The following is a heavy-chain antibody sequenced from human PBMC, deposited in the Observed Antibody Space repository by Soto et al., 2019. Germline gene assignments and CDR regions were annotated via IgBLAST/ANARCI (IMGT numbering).Heavy chain of an antibody. CDR3: ARGRIVVVPAARGFYYYYGMDV. J-gene: IGHJ6*02. D-gene: IGHD2-2*01. Sequence: LSLTCAVYGGSFSGYYWSWIRQPPGKGLEWIGEINHSGSTNYNPSLKSRVTISVDTSKNQFSLKLSSVTAADTAVYYCARGRIVVVPAARGFYYYYGMDVWGQGTTVTVSS. CDR2: INHSGST. CDR1: GGSFSGYY. V-gene: IGHV4-34*01.